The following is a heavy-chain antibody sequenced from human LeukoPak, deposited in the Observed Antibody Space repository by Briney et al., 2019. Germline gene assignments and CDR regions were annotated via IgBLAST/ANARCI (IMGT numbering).Heavy chain of an antibody. CDR1: GFTFSSYG. V-gene: IGHV3-23*01. J-gene: IGHJ4*02. Sequence: GGSLRLSCAASGFTFSSYGMSWVRQAPGKGLEWVSGISGSGGSTYYADSVKGRFTISRDNSENTLYLQMNSLRAEDTAVYYCAKARTYYDILTGYPTFDYWGQGTLVTVSS. CDR2: ISGSGGST. CDR3: AKARTYYDILTGYPTFDY. D-gene: IGHD3-9*01.